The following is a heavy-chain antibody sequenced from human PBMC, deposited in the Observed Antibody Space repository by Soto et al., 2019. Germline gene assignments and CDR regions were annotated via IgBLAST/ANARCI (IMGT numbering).Heavy chain of an antibody. CDR2: IYYSGST. CDR1: GGSISSSSYY. Sequence: PSETLSLTCTVSGGSISSSSYYWGWIRQPPGKGLEWIGSIYYSGSTYYNPSLKSRVTISVDTSKNQFSLKLSSVTAADTAVYYCARYYCSSTSCYCFDYWGQGTLVTVSS. D-gene: IGHD2-2*01. CDR3: ARYYCSSTSCYCFDY. J-gene: IGHJ4*02. V-gene: IGHV4-39*01.